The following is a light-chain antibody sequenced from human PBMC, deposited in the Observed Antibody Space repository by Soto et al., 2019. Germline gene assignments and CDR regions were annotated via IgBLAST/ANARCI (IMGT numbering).Light chain of an antibody. V-gene: IGKV3D-15*01. Sequence: VMTQSPDALAVSLGERATLSCRASQSVSSNNLVRYQQKPGLAPRLLIYGASYRAAGIPDRLSGSGSGTEFTLTIRSMQSEDFAVDDCQHYSIWRTFNQGTKVDI. J-gene: IGKJ1*01. CDR2: GAS. CDR3: QHYSIWRT. CDR1: QSVSSNN.